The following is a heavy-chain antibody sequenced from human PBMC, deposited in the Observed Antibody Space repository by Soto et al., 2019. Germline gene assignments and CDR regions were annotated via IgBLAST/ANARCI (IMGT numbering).Heavy chain of an antibody. J-gene: IGHJ4*02. CDR3: ARDQAVSSKGNYGTDY. V-gene: IGHV1-18*01. CDR2: ISAYNGNT. D-gene: IGHD3-10*01. Sequence: QVPLVQSGAEVKKPGASVKVSCKASGYTFTSYGISWVRQAPGQGLEWMGWISAYNGNTNYAQKRQGRVTMTTDTSTSTAYMELRSLRSDDTAVYYCARDQAVSSKGNYGTDYWGQGTLVTVSS. CDR1: GYTFTSYG.